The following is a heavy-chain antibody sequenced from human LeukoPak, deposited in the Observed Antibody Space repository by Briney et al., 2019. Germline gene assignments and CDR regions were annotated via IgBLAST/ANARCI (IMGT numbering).Heavy chain of an antibody. Sequence: GGSLRLSCAASGFTFSSYAMSWVRQAPGKGLEWVAVIWYDGSNKYYADSVKGRFTISRDNSKNTLYLQMNSLRAEDTAVYYCARDSSSVWDYYYYGMDVWGQGTTVTVSS. D-gene: IGHD6-19*01. CDR3: ARDSSSVWDYYYYGMDV. CDR1: GFTFSSYA. CDR2: IWYDGSNK. V-gene: IGHV3-33*08. J-gene: IGHJ6*02.